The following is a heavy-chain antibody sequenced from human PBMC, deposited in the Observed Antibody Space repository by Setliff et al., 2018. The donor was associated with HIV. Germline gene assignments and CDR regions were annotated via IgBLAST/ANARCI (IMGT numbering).Heavy chain of an antibody. CDR3: ARSRTSSGYYGVTGYGMDV. Sequence: SETLSLTCTVSGGSISTATFYWNWIRQPPGKALEWLGIVYYTGSTNYNPSLKSRVTISVATSKNQFSLKLNSVTTADTAVYYCARSRTSSGYYGVTGYGMDVWGQGTTVTVSS. V-gene: IGHV4-39*07. CDR1: GGSISTATFY. D-gene: IGHD3-22*01. J-gene: IGHJ6*02. CDR2: VYYTGST.